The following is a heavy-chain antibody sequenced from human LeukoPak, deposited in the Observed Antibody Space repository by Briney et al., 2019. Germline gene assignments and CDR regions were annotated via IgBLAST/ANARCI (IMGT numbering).Heavy chain of an antibody. CDR2: ISWNSGSI. D-gene: IGHD3-10*02. CDR1: GFTFDDYA. V-gene: IGHV3-9*01. CDR3: AKDIRPWAVFDAFDI. J-gene: IGHJ3*02. Sequence: GGSLRLSCAASGFTFDDYAMHWVRQAPGKGLEWVSGISWNSGSIGYADSVKGRYTISRDNAKNSLYLQMNSLRAEDTALYYCAKDIRPWAVFDAFDIWGQGTMVTVSS.